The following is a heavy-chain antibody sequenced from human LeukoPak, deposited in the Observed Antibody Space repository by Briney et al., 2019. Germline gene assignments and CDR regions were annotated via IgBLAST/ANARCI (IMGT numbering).Heavy chain of an antibody. CDR3: ARRSTSGYYYFDY. D-gene: IGHD3-22*01. CDR1: GXSISSGTYS. Sequence: PSETLSLTCTVSGXSISSGTYSWAWIRQPPGKGLEWIGTIHYSGSTYYNPSLESRVTISADSSRNQFSLKLSSVTAADTAVYYCARRSTSGYYYFDYWGQGTRVTVSS. J-gene: IGHJ4*02. V-gene: IGHV4-39*01. CDR2: IHYSGST.